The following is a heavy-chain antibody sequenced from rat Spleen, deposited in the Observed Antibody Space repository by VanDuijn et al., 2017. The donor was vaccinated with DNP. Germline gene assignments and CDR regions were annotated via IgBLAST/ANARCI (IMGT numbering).Heavy chain of an antibody. Sequence: EVQLVESGGDLVQPGRSLKLSCVASGLTFNNYWMAWIRQVPGKGLEWVASITGSGGNTYHPDSVKGRFTVSRDNAKSTLYLQMDSLRSEDTATYYCATSSYYGYDYGFGYWGQGTLVTVSS. CDR2: ITGSGGNT. V-gene: IGHV5-31*01. D-gene: IGHD1-7*01. J-gene: IGHJ3*01. CDR1: GLTFNNYW. CDR3: ATSSYYGYDYGFGY.